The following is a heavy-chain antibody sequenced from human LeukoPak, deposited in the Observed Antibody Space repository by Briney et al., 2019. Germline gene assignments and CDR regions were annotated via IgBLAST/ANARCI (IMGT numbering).Heavy chain of an antibody. J-gene: IGHJ3*02. CDR2: IIPILGIA. CDR1: GGTFISYT. Sequence: ASVKVSCKASGGTFISYTISWVRQAPGQGLEWMGRIIPILGIANYAQKFQGRVTITADKSTSTAYMELSSLRSEDTAVYYCARAAAIDAFDIWGQGTMVTVSS. V-gene: IGHV1-69*02. D-gene: IGHD6-25*01. CDR3: ARAAAIDAFDI.